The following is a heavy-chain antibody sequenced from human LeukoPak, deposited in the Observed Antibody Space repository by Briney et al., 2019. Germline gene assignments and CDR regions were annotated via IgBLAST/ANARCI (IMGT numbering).Heavy chain of an antibody. CDR2: INHSGST. D-gene: IGHD3-3*01. J-gene: IGHJ4*02. Sequence: SETLSLTCAVYGGSFSGYYWSWIRQPPGKGLEWIGEINHSGSTNYNPSLKSRVTISVDTSKNQFSLKLSFVTAADTAVYYCARGRSPAYYDFWSGYLYFDYWGQGTLVTVSS. CDR3: ARGRSPAYYDFWSGYLYFDY. V-gene: IGHV4-34*01. CDR1: GGSFSGYY.